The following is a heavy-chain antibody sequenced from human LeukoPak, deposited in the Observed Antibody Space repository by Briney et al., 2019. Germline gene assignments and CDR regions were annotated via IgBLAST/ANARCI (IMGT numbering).Heavy chain of an antibody. CDR2: ISGSGGST. V-gene: IGHV3-23*01. CDR3: AKSAYYDASGYYREYYFDY. CDR1: GFTVSSNY. Sequence: PGGSLRLSCAASGFTVSSNYMSWVRQAPGKGLEWVSSISGSGGSTHYADSVKGRFTISRDKTKNTLYLQMNSLRAEDTAVYYCAKSAYYDASGYYREYYFDYWGQGTLVTVSS. D-gene: IGHD3-22*01. J-gene: IGHJ4*02.